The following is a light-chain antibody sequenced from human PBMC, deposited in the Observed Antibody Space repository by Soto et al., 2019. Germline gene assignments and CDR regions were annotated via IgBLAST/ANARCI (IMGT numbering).Light chain of an antibody. CDR2: GNS. Sequence: QSVLTQPPSVSGSPGQRVTISCTGSSSNIGGGYDVYWYQQHPGTAPKLLIYGNSNRPSGVADRFSGSKSGTSASLAITGLRAEDEADYYCESYDSSLSSSYVFGTGTKLTVL. J-gene: IGLJ1*01. V-gene: IGLV1-40*01. CDR3: ESYDSSLSSSYV. CDR1: SSNIGGGYD.